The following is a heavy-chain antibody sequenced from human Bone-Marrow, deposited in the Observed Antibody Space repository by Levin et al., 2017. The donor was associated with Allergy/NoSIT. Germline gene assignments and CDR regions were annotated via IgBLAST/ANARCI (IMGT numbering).Heavy chain of an antibody. V-gene: IGHV4-39*01. J-gene: IGHJ4*02. D-gene: IGHD3-10*01. CDR1: GGSIRNTNTNF. CDR3: ARQGPDYLNAGSLFDF. Sequence: SETLSLTCTVSGGSIRNTNTNFWGWVRQPPGKGLEWLGSVFYSGSTYYSPSLKSRVTISIDTSKNQFSLKVTSVTAADTALYYCARQGPDYLNAGSLFDFWGRGTLVTASS. CDR2: VFYSGST.